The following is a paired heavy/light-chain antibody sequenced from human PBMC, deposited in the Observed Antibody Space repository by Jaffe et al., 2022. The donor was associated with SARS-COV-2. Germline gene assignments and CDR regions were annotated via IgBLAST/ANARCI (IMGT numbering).Heavy chain of an antibody. CDR3: ARRLELDY. CDR2: INEDGGEK. Sequence: EVQVVESGGGLVQPGGSLRLSCAASDFSFRNYKMTWVRQAPGKGLEWVANINEDGGEKHYVESVKGRFTISRDNVKNLLYLEMNSLRVEDTAIYYCARRLELDYWGQGTLVAVSS. CDR1: DFSFRNYK. V-gene: IGHV3-7*01. J-gene: IGHJ4*02. D-gene: IGHD1-1*01.
Light chain of an antibody. Sequence: DVQMTQSPSSLSASVGDRVTITCRASQSVVRWLAWYQQKPGKAPKILIYEASALGSGVPSRFSGSGSGTAFTLTIGSLQPDDVGIYYCLQYYSYPLTFGGGTKVDVK. CDR2: EAS. CDR3: LQYYSYPLT. CDR1: QSVVRW. J-gene: IGKJ4*01. V-gene: IGKV1-5*03.